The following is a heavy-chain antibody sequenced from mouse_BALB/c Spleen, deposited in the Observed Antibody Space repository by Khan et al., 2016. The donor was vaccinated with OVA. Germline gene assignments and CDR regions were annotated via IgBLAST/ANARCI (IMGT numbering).Heavy chain of an antibody. J-gene: IGHJ2*01. CDR3: TRFHGGY. CDR2: INTYTGAP. V-gene: IGHV9-3-1*01. Sequence: QIQLVQSGPELKKPGETVKISCKASGYTFTNYVMNWVKQSPGKGLKWMGWINTYTGAPTYADDFMGRFAFSLETSVSTAYLQINSLKYEDTATYFCTRFHGGYWGQGTTLTVSS. CDR1: GYTFTNYV.